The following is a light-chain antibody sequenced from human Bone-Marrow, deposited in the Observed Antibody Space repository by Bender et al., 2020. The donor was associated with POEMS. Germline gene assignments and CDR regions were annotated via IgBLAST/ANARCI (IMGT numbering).Light chain of an antibody. Sequence: QSVLTQPPSVSGAPGQRVTVSCTGSSSNIGAGFDVHWYQQFPGTAPKLLIFDTNNRPSGVPDRFSGSKSGTSASLAISGLRSEDEADYYCASWDDSLSGFYVFGTGTKVTVL. CDR2: DTN. CDR3: ASWDDSLSGFYV. V-gene: IGLV1-40*01. CDR1: SSNIGAGFD. J-gene: IGLJ1*01.